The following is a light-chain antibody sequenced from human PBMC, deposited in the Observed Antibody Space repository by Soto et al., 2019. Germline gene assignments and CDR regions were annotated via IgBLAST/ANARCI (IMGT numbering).Light chain of an antibody. CDR1: SIDVGGYNY. J-gene: IGLJ2*01. Sequence: QSVLTQPASVSGSPGQSITISCTGTSIDVGGYNYVSWCQQHPGKAPKLMIYGVTNRPSGVSNRFSGSKSGNTASLTISGLQPEDEADYYCTSYIHRRTLVVFGGGTKVTVL. CDR2: GVT. V-gene: IGLV2-14*01. CDR3: TSYIHRRTLVV.